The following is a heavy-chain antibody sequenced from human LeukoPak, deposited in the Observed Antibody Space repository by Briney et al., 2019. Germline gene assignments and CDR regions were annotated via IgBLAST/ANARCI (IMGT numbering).Heavy chain of an antibody. Sequence: SGGSLRLSCAASGFSFSNYAMSWVRQAPGKGLEWVSAISGNGGSTYYADSVKGRFTISRDNSKNTLYLQMNSLRAEDTAVYYCAKTIIAARPHYFDYWGQGTLVTVSS. CDR1: GFSFSNYA. CDR3: AKTIIAARPHYFDY. J-gene: IGHJ4*02. D-gene: IGHD6-6*01. CDR2: ISGNGGST. V-gene: IGHV3-23*01.